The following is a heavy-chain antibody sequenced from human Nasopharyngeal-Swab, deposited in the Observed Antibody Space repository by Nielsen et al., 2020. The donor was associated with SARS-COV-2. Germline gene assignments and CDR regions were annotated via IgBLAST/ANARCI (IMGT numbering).Heavy chain of an antibody. Sequence: SETLSLTCTVSGGSISDYFWSWIRQPPGKGLEWIGYVYYTGSTDYNPSLQSRLTISVDTSKNQFSLKLSSVTAGDTAVYYCARAPSGWWGLIDFWGLGNLVTVSS. CDR3: ARAPSGWWGLIDF. CDR1: GGSISDYF. CDR2: VYYTGST. D-gene: IGHD6-19*01. J-gene: IGHJ4*02. V-gene: IGHV4-59*01.